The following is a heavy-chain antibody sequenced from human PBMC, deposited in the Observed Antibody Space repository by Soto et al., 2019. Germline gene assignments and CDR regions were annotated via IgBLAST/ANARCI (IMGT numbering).Heavy chain of an antibody. CDR2: IYYSGSN. D-gene: IGHD2-21*02. CDR1: GGSINSRSYY. V-gene: IGHV4-39*01. J-gene: IGHJ4*02. CDR3: ARQRTSVVTQAYFDD. Sequence: WETLSLTCTVSGGSINSRSYYWGWIRQSPGKGLECIGSIYYSGSNYYNPSLRSRVAMSVDTSKNQFSRKLRSVSSADTAVYCCARQRTSVVTQAYFDDWGQGSLVTVSS.